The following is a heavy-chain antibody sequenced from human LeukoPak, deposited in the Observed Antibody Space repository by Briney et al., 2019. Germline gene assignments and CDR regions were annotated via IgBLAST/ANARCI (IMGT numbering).Heavy chain of an antibody. CDR2: ISGSGGST. Sequence: EGSLRLSCAASGFTFSSYAMSWVRQAPGKGLEWVSAISGSGGSTYYADSVKGRFTISRDNSKNTLSLQLNSLRPEDTALYYCAKHFCTGLDCSLFDSWGQGTLVTVSS. CDR1: GFTFSSYA. J-gene: IGHJ4*02. V-gene: IGHV3-23*01. D-gene: IGHD3/OR15-3a*01. CDR3: AKHFCTGLDCSLFDS.